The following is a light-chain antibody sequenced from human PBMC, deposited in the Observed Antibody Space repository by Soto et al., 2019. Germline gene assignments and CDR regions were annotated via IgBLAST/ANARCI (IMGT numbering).Light chain of an antibody. CDR2: VGTGGIVG. CDR3: GADHGSGSNFVYV. J-gene: IGLJ1*01. CDR1: SGYSNYK. Sequence: QTVVTQPPSASASLGASVTLTCTLSSGYSNYKVDWYQQRPGTGPRFVMRVGTGGIVGSKGDGIPDRFSVSGAGLNRYLNIKNIQEEDESDYHCGADHGSGSNFVYVFGTGTKLTVL. V-gene: IGLV9-49*01.